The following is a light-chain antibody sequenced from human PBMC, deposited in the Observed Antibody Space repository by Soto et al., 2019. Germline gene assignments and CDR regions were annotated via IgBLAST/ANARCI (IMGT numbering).Light chain of an antibody. CDR3: QHYETYSST. CDR2: DAS. CDR1: QSISSS. Sequence: DIQMTQSPSSLSASVGDRVTITCRASQSISSSLAWYQQKPGKAPKLLIYDASNLESGVPSRFSGGGSGTDFTLTISSLQPDDSATYYCQHYETYSSTFGQGTKVDIK. V-gene: IGKV1-5*01. J-gene: IGKJ1*01.